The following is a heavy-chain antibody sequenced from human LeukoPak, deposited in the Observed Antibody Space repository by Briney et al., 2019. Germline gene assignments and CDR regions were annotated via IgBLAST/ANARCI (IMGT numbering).Heavy chain of an antibody. V-gene: IGHV3-23*01. CDR3: ARSRVVVDSFDI. D-gene: IGHD2-15*01. CDR1: GFTFCTYV. CDR2: ISGSGGST. Sequence: GGSLRLSCAASGFTFCTYVMSWVRQAPGKGLEWVSAISGSGGSTYYADSVKGRFTISRDNSKNTLYLQMNSLRIEDTSVYYRARSRVVVDSFDIWGQGTMVTVSS. J-gene: IGHJ3*02.